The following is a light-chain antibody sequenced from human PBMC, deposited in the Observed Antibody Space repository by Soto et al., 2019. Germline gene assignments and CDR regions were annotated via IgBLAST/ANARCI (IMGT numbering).Light chain of an antibody. CDR2: GAS. Sequence: IVFTQSPCTLSFSPGARASLSCRASQSVSSNLAWYQQKPGQAPRLLIYGASTRATGIPARFSGSGSGTEFTLTISSLQSEDFAVYYCQQYNNWPRRTFGQGTRLEIK. CDR3: QQYNNWPRRT. J-gene: IGKJ5*01. V-gene: IGKV3-15*01. CDR1: QSVSSN.